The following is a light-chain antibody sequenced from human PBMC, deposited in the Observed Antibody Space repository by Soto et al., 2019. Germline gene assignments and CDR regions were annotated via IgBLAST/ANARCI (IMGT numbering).Light chain of an antibody. CDR3: QQLNSYPYT. CDR2: AAS. CDR1: QGTNNY. V-gene: IGKV1-9*01. Sequence: DIQLTQSPSFLSASVGDRVTITCRASQGTNNYLAWYQQQPGKAPKVLIYAASTLQSGVPSRFSGSGSGTEFTLTISSRQPEDFATYYCQQLNSYPYTFGQGTKLENK. J-gene: IGKJ2*01.